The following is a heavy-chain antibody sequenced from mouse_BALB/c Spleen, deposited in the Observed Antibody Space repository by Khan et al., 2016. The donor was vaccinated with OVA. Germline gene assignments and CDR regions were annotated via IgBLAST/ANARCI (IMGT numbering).Heavy chain of an antibody. J-gene: IGHJ3*01. D-gene: IGHD3-1*01. CDR2: IDPENGNT. V-gene: IGHV14-1*02. Sequence: VQLKQSGAELVRPGALVKLSCKASGFNIKDYYIHWVKQRPEQGLEWIGRIDPENGNTIYDPKFQGKANITSDTSSNTAYLQLSSLTSEDTAVYYCARSGYEAWFPYGGQGTLVTVSA. CDR1: GFNIKDYY. CDR3: ARSGYEAWFPY.